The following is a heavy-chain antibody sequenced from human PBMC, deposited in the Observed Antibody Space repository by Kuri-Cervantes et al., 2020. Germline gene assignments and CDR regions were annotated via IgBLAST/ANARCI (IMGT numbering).Heavy chain of an antibody. CDR1: GFTFSSYG. CDR3: VRDPETGTEPYYGMDV. CDR2: IWYDGSNK. D-gene: IGHD1-7*01. J-gene: IGHJ6*02. Sequence: GGSLRLSCAASGFTFSSYGMHWVRQAPGKGLEWVAVIWYDGSNKYYADSVKGRFTISRDNSKNTLYLQMNSLRAEDTAVYYCVRDPETGTEPYYGMDVWGQGTTVTVSS. V-gene: IGHV3-33*01.